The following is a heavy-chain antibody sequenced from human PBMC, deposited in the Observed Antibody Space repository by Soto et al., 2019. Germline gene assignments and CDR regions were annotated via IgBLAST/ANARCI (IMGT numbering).Heavy chain of an antibody. J-gene: IGHJ4*02. CDR1: GFTFSSYA. CDR3: AKVTTYYDILTGYYNDYFDY. D-gene: IGHD3-9*01. V-gene: IGHV3-23*01. CDR2: ISGSGGST. Sequence: GGSLRLSSAASGFTFSSYAMSWVRQAPGKGLEWVSAISGSGGSTYYADSVKGRFTISRDNSKNTLYLQMNSLRAEDTAVYYSAKVTTYYDILTGYYNDYFDYWGQGTLVTVFS.